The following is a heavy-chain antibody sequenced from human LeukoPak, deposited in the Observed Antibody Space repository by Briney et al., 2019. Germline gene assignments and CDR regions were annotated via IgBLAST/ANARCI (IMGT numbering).Heavy chain of an antibody. J-gene: IGHJ4*02. Sequence: SETLSLTCTVSGGSISSYYWSWIRQPAGKGLEWIGRIYTSGSTNYNPSLKSRVTMSVDTSKNQFSLKLSSVTAADTAVYYCAGISRRRPGIAVADPMDYWGQGTLVTVSS. D-gene: IGHD6-19*01. CDR3: AGISRRRPGIAVADPMDY. CDR2: IYTSGST. V-gene: IGHV4-4*07. CDR1: GGSISSYY.